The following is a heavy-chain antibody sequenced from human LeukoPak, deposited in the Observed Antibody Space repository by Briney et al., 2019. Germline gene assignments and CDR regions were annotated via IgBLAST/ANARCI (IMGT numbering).Heavy chain of an antibody. CDR1: GFTLSTYT. CDR2: ISSSSSTI. J-gene: IGHJ6*02. V-gene: IGHV3-48*04. Sequence: GGSLRLSCAASGFTLSTYTLNWVRQAPGKGLEWVSYISSSSSTIYYADSVKGRFTISRDNAKNSLYLQMNSLRAEDTAVYYCARELHSGGMDVWGQGTTVTVSS. CDR3: ARELHSGGMDV. D-gene: IGHD2-21*01.